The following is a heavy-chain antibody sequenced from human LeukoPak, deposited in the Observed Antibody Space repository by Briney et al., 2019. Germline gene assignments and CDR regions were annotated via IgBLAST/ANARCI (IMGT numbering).Heavy chain of an antibody. Sequence: SQTLSLTCTVSGGSISSGSYYWSWIRQPAGKGLEWIGRIYTSGSTNYNPSLKSRVTISVDTSKNQLSLKLSSVTAADTAVYYCARLTGSYCFDYWGQGTLVTVSS. CDR1: GGSISSGSYY. J-gene: IGHJ4*02. CDR2: IYTSGST. V-gene: IGHV4-61*02. D-gene: IGHD1-26*01. CDR3: ARLTGSYCFDY.